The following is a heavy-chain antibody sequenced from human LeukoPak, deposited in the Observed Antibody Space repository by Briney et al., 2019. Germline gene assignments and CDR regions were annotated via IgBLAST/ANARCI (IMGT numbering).Heavy chain of an antibody. CDR1: GFTFSSYA. Sequence: GGSLRLSCAASGFTFSSYAMRWVRQAPGKGLEWVALISYDGSSEYYAGSVKGRFTISRDNSKITVYLQMNSLKAEDTAVYYCAKELYNYGDYGAEGLDVGGQGTTVTVS. D-gene: IGHD4-17*01. J-gene: IGHJ6*02. CDR3: AKELYNYGDYGAEGLDV. V-gene: IGHV3-30*04. CDR2: ISYDGSSE.